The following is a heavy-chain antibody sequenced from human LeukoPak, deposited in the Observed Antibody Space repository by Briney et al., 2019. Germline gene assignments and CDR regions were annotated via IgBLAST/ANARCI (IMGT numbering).Heavy chain of an antibody. CDR3: ARDAASSPFDY. CDR1: GFTVSSNY. CDR2: ISSGGSP. V-gene: IGHV3-66*01. J-gene: IGHJ4*02. Sequence: GGSLRLSCAASGFTVSSNYMTWVRQAPGKGLEWVSVISSGGSPYYADSVKDRFTISRDNAKITVYLQMNSLRAEDTAVYYCARDAASSPFDYWGQGTLVTVSS.